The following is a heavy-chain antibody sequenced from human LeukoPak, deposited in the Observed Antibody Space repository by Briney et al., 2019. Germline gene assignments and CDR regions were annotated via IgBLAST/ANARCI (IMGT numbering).Heavy chain of an antibody. V-gene: IGHV3-20*04. D-gene: IGHD6-13*01. CDR2: INWNGGST. J-gene: IGHJ4*02. CDR3: ARDLVPFVAAAGHDY. CDR1: GFTFDDYG. Sequence: PGGSLRLSCAASGFTFDDYGMSWVRQAPGKGLEWVSGINWNGGSTGYADSVKGRFTISRDNAKNSLYLQMNSLRAEDTALYYCARDLVPFVAAAGHDYWGQGTLVTVSS.